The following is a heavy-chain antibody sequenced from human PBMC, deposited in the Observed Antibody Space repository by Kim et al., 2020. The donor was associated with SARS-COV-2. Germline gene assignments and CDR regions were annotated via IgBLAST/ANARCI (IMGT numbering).Heavy chain of an antibody. CDR3: AKDTRGYSSGWGDGMDV. D-gene: IGHD6-19*01. CDR1: GFTFSSYG. V-gene: IGHV3-30*18. Sequence: GGSLRLSCAASGFTFSSYGMHWVRQAPGKGLEWVAVISYDGSNKYYADSVKGRFTISRDNSKNTLYLQMNSLRAEDTAVYYCAKDTRGYSSGWGDGMDVWGQGTTVTVSS. CDR2: ISYDGSNK. J-gene: IGHJ6*02.